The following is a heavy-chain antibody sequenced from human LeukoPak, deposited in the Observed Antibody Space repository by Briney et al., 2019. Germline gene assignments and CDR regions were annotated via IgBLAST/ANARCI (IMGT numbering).Heavy chain of an antibody. V-gene: IGHV4-39*01. Sequence: SETLSLTCTVSGGSISSSSYYWGWIRQPAGKGPEWIGTIFYVVDTYYNPSLKSRVTMSVDTSKNQFSLRPRSVSTADTAVYYRARTSGSQYVPIENWGQGIRVTVSS. CDR2: IFYVVDT. J-gene: IGHJ4*02. CDR3: ARTSGSQYVPIEN. CDR1: GGSISSSSYY. D-gene: IGHD1-26*01.